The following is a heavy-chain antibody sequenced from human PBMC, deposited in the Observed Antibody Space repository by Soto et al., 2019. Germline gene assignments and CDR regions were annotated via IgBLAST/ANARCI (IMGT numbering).Heavy chain of an antibody. J-gene: IGHJ4*02. CDR3: ARDPNPNYDFWSDLDY. CDR1: GFTFSSYS. Sequence: GGSLRLSCAASGFTFSSYSMNWDRQAPGKGLEWVSYISSSSSTIYYADSVKGRFTISRDNAKNSLYLQMNSLRDEDTAVYYCARDPNPNYDFWSDLDYWGQGTLVTVSS. D-gene: IGHD3-3*01. V-gene: IGHV3-48*02. CDR2: ISSSSSTI.